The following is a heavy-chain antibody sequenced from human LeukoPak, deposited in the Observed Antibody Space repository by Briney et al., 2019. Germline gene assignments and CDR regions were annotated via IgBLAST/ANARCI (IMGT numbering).Heavy chain of an antibody. J-gene: IGHJ5*02. CDR2: IYTTGSP. Sequence: SETLSLTCTVSGVSINSDSYYWTWIRQPAGKGLEWIGRIYTTGSPNYNPSLKSRITISIDTSKNQFSLKLSSVSAADTAIYYCARDRGITTARGVPSWFDPWGQGTLVTVSS. CDR3: ARDRGITTARGVPSWFDP. CDR1: GVSINSDSYY. V-gene: IGHV4-61*02. D-gene: IGHD3-10*01.